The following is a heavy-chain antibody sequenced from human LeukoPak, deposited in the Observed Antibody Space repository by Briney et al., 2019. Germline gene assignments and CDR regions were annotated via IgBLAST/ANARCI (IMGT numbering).Heavy chain of an antibody. Sequence: PSQTLSPTCAISGDSVSTNGATWNWIRQSPSRGLEWLGRTYYRSKWYNDYAVSVKSRITINPDTSKNQFSLQLNSVTPEDTAVYYCARDQGLGRYAFDIWGQGTMVTVSS. CDR2: TYYRSKWYN. CDR3: ARDQGLGRYAFDI. CDR1: GDSVSTNGAT. D-gene: IGHD7-27*01. V-gene: IGHV6-1*01. J-gene: IGHJ3*02.